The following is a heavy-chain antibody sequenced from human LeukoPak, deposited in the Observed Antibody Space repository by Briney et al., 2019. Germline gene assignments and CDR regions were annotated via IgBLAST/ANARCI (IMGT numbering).Heavy chain of an antibody. J-gene: IGHJ4*02. CDR1: GFTVSSNY. V-gene: IGHV3-66*01. Sequence: GGSLRLSCAASGFTVSSNYMSWVRQAPGKGLEWVSVIYSGGSTYYADSVKGRFTISRDNSKNTLYLQMNSLRAEDTAVYYCARVMYYYGSGSYYNGVDYWGQGTLVTVSS. D-gene: IGHD3-10*01. CDR3: ARVMYYYGSGSYYNGVDY. CDR2: IYSGGST.